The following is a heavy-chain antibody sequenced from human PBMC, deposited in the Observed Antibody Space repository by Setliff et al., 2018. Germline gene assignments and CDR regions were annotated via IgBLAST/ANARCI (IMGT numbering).Heavy chain of an antibody. D-gene: IGHD3-22*01. CDR2: INPSGDST. V-gene: IGHV1-46*01. CDR1: GYTFTSYY. J-gene: IGHJ2*01. CDR3: ARGGYYDSSGTYWYFDL. Sequence: GASVKVSCKASGYTFTSYYMHWVRQAPGQGLEWMGIINPSGDSTSYAQKFQGRVTISVDTSKNQFSLKLSSGTAADTAVYYCARGGYYDSSGTYWYFDLWGRGTLVTVSS.